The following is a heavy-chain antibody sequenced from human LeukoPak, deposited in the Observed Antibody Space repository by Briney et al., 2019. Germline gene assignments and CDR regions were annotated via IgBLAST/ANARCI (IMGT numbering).Heavy chain of an antibody. CDR2: ISSSGSTI. Sequence: PGGSLRLSCAASGFTFSSYEMNWDRQAPGKGLEWVSYISSSGSTIYYADSVKGRFTISRDNAKNSLYLQMNSLRAEDTAVYYCARELASFPQDNYWGQGTLVTVSS. V-gene: IGHV3-48*03. CDR1: GFTFSSYE. J-gene: IGHJ4*02. CDR3: ARELASFPQDNY.